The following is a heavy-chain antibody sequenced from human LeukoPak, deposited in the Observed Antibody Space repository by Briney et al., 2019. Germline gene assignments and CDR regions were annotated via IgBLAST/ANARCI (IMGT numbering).Heavy chain of an antibody. D-gene: IGHD1-26*01. CDR2: IYYSGST. CDR3: ARHEYSGSYYGLSWFDP. CDR1: GGSISSSGYY. Sequence: SETLSLTCTVSGGSISSSGYYWGWIRQPPGTGLEWIASIYYSGSTYYNPSLKSRVTISVDTSKNQLSLKLSSLTAADTAVYYCARHEYSGSYYGLSWFDPWGRGTLVTVSS. J-gene: IGHJ5*02. V-gene: IGHV4-39*01.